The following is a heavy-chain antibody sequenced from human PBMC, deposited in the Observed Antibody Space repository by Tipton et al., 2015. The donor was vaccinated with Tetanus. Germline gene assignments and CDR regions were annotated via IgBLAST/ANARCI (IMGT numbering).Heavy chain of an antibody. J-gene: IGHJ4*02. CDR2: IYYSGST. CDR1: GGSISSSSYY. Sequence: TLSLTCTVSGGSISSSSYYWGWIRQPPGKGLEWIGSIYYSGSTYYNPSLKSRVTISVDTSKNQFSLKLSSVTAADTAVYYCARRRITMVRGLIISPGPSDYWGQGTLVTVSS. D-gene: IGHD3-10*01. V-gene: IGHV4-39*01. CDR3: ARRRITMVRGLIISPGPSDY.